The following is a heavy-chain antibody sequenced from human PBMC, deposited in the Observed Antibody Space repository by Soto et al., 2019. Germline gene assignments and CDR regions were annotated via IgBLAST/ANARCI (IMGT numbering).Heavy chain of an antibody. Sequence: PSETLSLTCTVSGGSISSSSYYWGWIRQPPGKGLEWVGSIYYSGSTYYNPSLKSRVTISVDTSKNQFSLKLSSVTAADTAVYYCVNGGYSGAGVYYFDFWGQGTLVTVSS. J-gene: IGHJ4*02. D-gene: IGHD5-12*01. CDR2: IYYSGST. CDR3: VNGGYSGAGVYYFDF. V-gene: IGHV4-39*01. CDR1: GGSISSSSYY.